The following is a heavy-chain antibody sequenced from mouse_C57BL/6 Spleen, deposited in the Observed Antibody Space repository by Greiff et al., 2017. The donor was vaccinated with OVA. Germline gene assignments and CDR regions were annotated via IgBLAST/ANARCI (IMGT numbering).Heavy chain of an antibody. CDR2: IDPSDSYT. CDR1: GYTFTSYW. Sequence: QVQLQQPGAELVKPGASVKLSCKASGYTFTSYWMQWVKQRPGQGLEWIGEIDPSDSYTNYNQKFKGKATLTVDTSSSTAYMQLSSLTSEDSAVYFCARRVYYGSSYAMDYWGQGTSVTVSS. D-gene: IGHD1-1*01. CDR3: ARRVYYGSSYAMDY. V-gene: IGHV1-50*01. J-gene: IGHJ4*01.